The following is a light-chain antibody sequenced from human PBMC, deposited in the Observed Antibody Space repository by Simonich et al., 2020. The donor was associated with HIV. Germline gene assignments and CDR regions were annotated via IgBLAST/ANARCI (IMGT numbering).Light chain of an antibody. V-gene: IGLV1-44*01. CDR1: SSNIQSNT. CDR3: AAWDDSLNGPV. Sequence: QSVLTQPPSASGTPGHRVTISCSGSSSNIQSNTVNWYQQLPGTAPKLLIYRNNQRPSGVPDRFSGSKSGTSASLAISGLQSEDEADYYCAAWDDSLNGPVFGGGTKLTVL. J-gene: IGLJ2*01. CDR2: RNN.